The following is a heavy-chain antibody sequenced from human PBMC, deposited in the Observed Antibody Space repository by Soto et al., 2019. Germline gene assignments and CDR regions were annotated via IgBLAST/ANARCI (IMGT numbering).Heavy chain of an antibody. CDR1: GGTFSSYA. CDR3: ATLWVATTEGAFDI. D-gene: IGHD5-12*01. CDR2: IIPIFGTA. J-gene: IGHJ3*02. V-gene: IGHV1-69*01. Sequence: QVQLVQSGAEVKKPGSSVKVSCKASGGTFSSYAISWVRQAPGQGLEWMGGIIPIFGTANYAQKFQGRVPITADESTSTAYSELSSVRSEDTAVYYCATLWVATTEGAFDIWGQGTMVTVSS.